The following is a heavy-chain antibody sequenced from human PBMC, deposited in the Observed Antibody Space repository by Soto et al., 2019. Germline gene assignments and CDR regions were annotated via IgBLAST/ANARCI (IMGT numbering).Heavy chain of an antibody. V-gene: IGHV3-33*01. Sequence: GGSMGLSCAASGFTLRIYGMDGVRQAPGKGLEWVAVIWYDGSNKYYADSVKGRLTISRDNSKNTLYLQMNSLRAEDTAVYYCARDPLYYDFWSGYLYLYYYYGMDVWGQGTTVTVSS. CDR1: GFTLRIYG. CDR2: IWYDGSNK. J-gene: IGHJ6*02. CDR3: ARDPLYYDFWSGYLYLYYYYGMDV. D-gene: IGHD3-3*01.